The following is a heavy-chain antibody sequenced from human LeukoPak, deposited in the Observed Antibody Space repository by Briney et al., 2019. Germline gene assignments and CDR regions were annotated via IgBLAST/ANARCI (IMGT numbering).Heavy chain of an antibody. CDR2: IKEDESEK. CDR3: ARYRLVWLPAPVFDY. D-gene: IGHD5-18*01. Sequence: PGGSLRLSCAASGFTFSSYWMTWVRQAPGKGLEWVANIKEDESEKYYVDSVKGRFTISRDNAKNSLYLQMNRLRAEDTAVYYCARYRLVWLPAPVFDYWGQGTLVTVSS. CDR1: GFTFSSYW. V-gene: IGHV3-7*01. J-gene: IGHJ4*02.